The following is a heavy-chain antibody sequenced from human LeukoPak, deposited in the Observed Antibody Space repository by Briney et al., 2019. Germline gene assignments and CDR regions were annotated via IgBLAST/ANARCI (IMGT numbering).Heavy chain of an antibody. CDR3: AKGQELDDGVFDS. CDR1: GFTFSSYS. CDR2: IRGNGDTA. J-gene: IGHJ4*02. Sequence: GGSLRLSCGASGFTFSSYSMNWVRQAPGKGLEWVSTIRGNGDTAYNADSVRGRFAISRDDSKNALFLQMNSLRLEDTAIYYCAKGQELDDGVFDSWGQGTRVTVSS. D-gene: IGHD1-1*01. V-gene: IGHV3-23*01.